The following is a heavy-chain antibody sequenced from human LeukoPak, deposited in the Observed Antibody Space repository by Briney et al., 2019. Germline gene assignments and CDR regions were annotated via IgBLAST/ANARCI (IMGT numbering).Heavy chain of an antibody. Sequence: GGSLRLSCAASGFTVSSNYMSWVRQAPGKGLEWVSVIYSGGGTYYADSVKGRFTISRDNSKNTLYLQMNSLRAEDTAMYYCARDLYSTGFFDYWGQGTLVTVS. V-gene: IGHV3-53*01. CDR1: GFTVSSNY. CDR2: IYSGGGT. J-gene: IGHJ4*02. D-gene: IGHD2-15*01. CDR3: ARDLYSTGFFDY.